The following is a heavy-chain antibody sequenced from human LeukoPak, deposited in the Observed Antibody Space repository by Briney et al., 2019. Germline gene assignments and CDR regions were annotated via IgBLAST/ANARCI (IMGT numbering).Heavy chain of an antibody. D-gene: IGHD3-16*02. CDR2: IYYSGST. CDR1: GGSISSYY. Sequence: SETLSLTCTVSGGSISSYYWSWIRQPPGKGLEWIGYIYYSGSTNYNPSLKSRVTISVDTSKNQPSLKLSSVTAADTAVYYCARSTGEIWGSYRYFDYWGQGTLVTVSS. CDR3: ARSTGEIWGSYRYFDY. J-gene: IGHJ4*02. V-gene: IGHV4-59*01.